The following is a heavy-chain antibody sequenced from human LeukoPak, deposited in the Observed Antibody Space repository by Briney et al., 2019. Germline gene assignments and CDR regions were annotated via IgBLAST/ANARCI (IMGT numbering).Heavy chain of an antibody. J-gene: IGHJ4*02. CDR1: GFTFSSYS. Sequence: PGGSLRLSCAASGFTFSSYSMNWVRQAPGKGLEWVSSISSSSSYIYYADSVKGRFTISRDNAKNSLYLQMSSLRAEDTAVYYCARVRLRKDIVATDYFDYWGQGTLVTVSS. D-gene: IGHD5-12*01. CDR2: ISSSSSYI. CDR3: ARVRLRKDIVATDYFDY. V-gene: IGHV3-21*01.